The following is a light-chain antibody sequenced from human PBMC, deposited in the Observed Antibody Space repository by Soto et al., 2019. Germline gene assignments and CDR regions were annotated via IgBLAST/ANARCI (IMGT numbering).Light chain of an antibody. J-gene: IGLJ1*01. CDR1: SSNIGAHYD. V-gene: IGLV1-40*01. CDR3: QSYDSSLSAHV. Sequence: QSVLTQPPSVSGAPGQRVTISCTGSSSNIGAHYDVHWYQQLPGTAPKMFIFGNTNRPSGVPDRFSASKSGTSASLAITGLQAEDEADYYCQSYDSSLSAHVFGTGTKVTAL. CDR2: GNT.